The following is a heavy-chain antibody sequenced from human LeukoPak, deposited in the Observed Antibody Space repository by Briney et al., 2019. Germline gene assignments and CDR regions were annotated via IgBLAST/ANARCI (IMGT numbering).Heavy chain of an antibody. D-gene: IGHD2-2*01. CDR2: ISGSGGST. CDR1: GFIFSSYA. CDR3: VTLECSSTSCYFPYYYYMNV. V-gene: IGHV3-23*01. Sequence: GGSLRLSCAASGFIFSSYAMSWVSQAPGKGLEWVSPISGSGGSTYYADSVKGRFTISRDNSKNMLYLQMNSLRVEDTAVYYCVTLECSSTSCYFPYYYYMNVWGKGTTVTVSS. J-gene: IGHJ6*03.